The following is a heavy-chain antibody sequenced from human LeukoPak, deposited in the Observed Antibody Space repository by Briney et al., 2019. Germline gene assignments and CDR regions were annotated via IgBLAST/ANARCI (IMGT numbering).Heavy chain of an antibody. CDR1: GGSFSGYY. J-gene: IGHJ3*02. Sequence: SETLSLTCAVYGGSFSGYYWSWIRRPPGKGLEWIGEINHSGSTNYNPSLKSRVTISVDTSKNQFSLKLSSVTAADTAVYYCARAHKLNAFDIWAKGQWSPSLQ. CDR3: ARAHKLNAFDI. V-gene: IGHV4-34*01. D-gene: IGHD1-1*01. CDR2: INHSGST.